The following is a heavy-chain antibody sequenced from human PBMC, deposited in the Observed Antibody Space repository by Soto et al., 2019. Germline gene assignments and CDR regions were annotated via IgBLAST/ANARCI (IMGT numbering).Heavy chain of an antibody. CDR3: ASRNYYGSGSYHYYFDY. V-gene: IGHV4-39*01. Sequence: PSETLSLTCTVSGGSISSSSYYWGWIRQPPGKGLEWIGSIYYSGSTYYNPSLKSRVTISVDTSKNPFSLKLSSVTAADTAVYYCASRNYYGSGSYHYYFDYWGKGTLVTVSS. J-gene: IGHJ4*02. CDR1: GGSISSSSYY. D-gene: IGHD3-10*01. CDR2: IYYSGST.